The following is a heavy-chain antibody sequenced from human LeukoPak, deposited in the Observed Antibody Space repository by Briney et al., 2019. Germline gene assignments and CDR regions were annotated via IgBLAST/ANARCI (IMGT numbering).Heavy chain of an antibody. J-gene: IGHJ3*02. D-gene: IGHD3-3*01. CDR2: INHSGST. CDR1: GDSISSSSSY. CDR3: ARGSRISLFGVTHMRGSFDI. Sequence: HPSETLSLTCTVSGDSISSSSSYWGWIRQPPGKGLEWIGEINHSGSTNYNPSLESRVTISVDTSKNQFSLKLSSVTAADTSVYYCARGSRISLFGVTHMRGSFDIWGQGTMVTVSS. V-gene: IGHV4-39*07.